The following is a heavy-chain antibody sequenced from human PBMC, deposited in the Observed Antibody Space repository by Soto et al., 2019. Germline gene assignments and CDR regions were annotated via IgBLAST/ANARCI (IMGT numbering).Heavy chain of an antibody. D-gene: IGHD5-12*01. J-gene: IGHJ6*02. CDR3: TTDGYDSESYYYGMDV. V-gene: IGHV3-15*01. Sequence: PGGSLRLACAASGFTFSNAWMSWVRQAPGKGLEWVGRIKSKTDGGTTDYAAPVKGRFTISRDDSKNTLYLQMNSLKTEDTAVYYCTTDGYDSESYYYGMDVWGQGTTVTVSS. CDR2: IKSKTDGGTT. CDR1: GFTFSNAW.